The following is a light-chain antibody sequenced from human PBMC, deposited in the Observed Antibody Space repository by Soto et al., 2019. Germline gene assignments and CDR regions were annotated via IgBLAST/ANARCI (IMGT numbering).Light chain of an antibody. CDR1: SSDVGGYNY. Sequence: QLVLTQPASVSGSPGQSITISCTGTSSDVGGYNYVSWYQQHPGKPPKLMIYDVSNRPSGVSNRFSGSKSGNTAPRTISGLQAEDEADYYCSSYTSSSTLLYVFGTGTKVTVL. CDR3: SSYTSSSTLLYV. CDR2: DVS. V-gene: IGLV2-14*01. J-gene: IGLJ1*01.